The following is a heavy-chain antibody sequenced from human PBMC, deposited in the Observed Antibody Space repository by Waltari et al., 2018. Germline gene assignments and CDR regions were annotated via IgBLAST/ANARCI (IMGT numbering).Heavy chain of an antibody. CDR2: INHSGST. V-gene: IGHV4-34*01. D-gene: IGHD1-26*01. J-gene: IGHJ3*02. Sequence: QVQLQQWGAGLLKPSETLSLTCAAYGGSFSGYSWSWIRQPPGKGLEWIGEINHSGSTNYNPSLKIRVTISVDTSKNQFSLKLSSVTAADTAVYYCARAWISLILGATSAFDIWGQGTMVTVS. CDR3: ARAWISLILGATSAFDI. CDR1: GGSFSGYS.